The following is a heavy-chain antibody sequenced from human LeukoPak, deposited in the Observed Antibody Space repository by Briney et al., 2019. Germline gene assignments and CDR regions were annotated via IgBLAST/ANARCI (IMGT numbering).Heavy chain of an antibody. CDR1: GGSFSSSSYY. CDR3: ARSSRPQMYYDFWSGYSYYFDY. Sequence: SETLSLTCTASGGSFSSSSYYWGWIRQPPGKGLEWIGSIYYSGSTYYNPSLKSRVTISVDTSKNQFSLKLSSVTAADTAVYYCARSSRPQMYYDFWSGYSYYFDYWGQGTLVTVSS. D-gene: IGHD3-3*01. V-gene: IGHV4-39*01. J-gene: IGHJ4*02. CDR2: IYYSGST.